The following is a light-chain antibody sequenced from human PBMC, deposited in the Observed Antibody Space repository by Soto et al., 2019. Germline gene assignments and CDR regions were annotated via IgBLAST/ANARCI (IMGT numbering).Light chain of an antibody. CDR1: QSVSSSY. CDR2: DAS. CDR3: QQYGTSPQT. Sequence: EIVLTQSPGTLSLSPGESATLSCRASQSVSSSYVAWYQQKPGQAPRLLTYDASRRASGTPDRFSSSGSGTDYTLTVSRLEPEDFAVYYCQQYGTSPQTFSQGTTVEI. J-gene: IGKJ1*01. V-gene: IGKV3-20*01.